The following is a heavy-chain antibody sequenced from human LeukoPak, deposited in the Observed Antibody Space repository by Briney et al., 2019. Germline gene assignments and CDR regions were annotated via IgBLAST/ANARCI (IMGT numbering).Heavy chain of an antibody. V-gene: IGHV3-21*01. CDR2: ISSSSSYI. CDR1: GFTFSSYS. J-gene: IGHJ4*02. Sequence: GGSLRLSCAASGFTFSSYSMNWVRQAPGKGLEWVSSISSSSSYIYYADSVKGRFTIFRDNAKNSLYLQMNSLRAKDTAVYYCARSGTYDFWSGYPYYFDYWGQGTLVTVSS. D-gene: IGHD3-3*01. CDR3: ARSGTYDFWSGYPYYFDY.